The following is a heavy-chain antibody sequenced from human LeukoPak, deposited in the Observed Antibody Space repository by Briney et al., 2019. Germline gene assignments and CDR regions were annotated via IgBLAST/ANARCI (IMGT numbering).Heavy chain of an antibody. J-gene: IGHJ6*03. D-gene: IGHD2-8*01. Sequence: GGSLRLSCAASGFTFSSYWMSWVRQAPGKGREWVANIKQDGSEKYYVDSVKGRFTISRDNAKNSLYLQMNSLRAEDTAVYYCARYPGYCTNGVCSHYYYYYMDVWGKGTTVTVSS. CDR2: IKQDGSEK. CDR1: GFTFSSYW. CDR3: ARYPGYCTNGVCSHYYYYYMDV. V-gene: IGHV3-7*01.